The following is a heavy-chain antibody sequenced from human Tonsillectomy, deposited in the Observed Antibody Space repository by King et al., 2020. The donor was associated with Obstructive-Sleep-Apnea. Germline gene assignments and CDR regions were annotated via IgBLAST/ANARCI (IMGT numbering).Heavy chain of an antibody. D-gene: IGHD3-10*01. J-gene: IGHJ6*02. CDR1: GYTFTGYY. CDR2: INPNSGGT. CDR3: ARDGWAHSYGSGKYGMDV. V-gene: IGHV1-2*02. Sequence: QLVQSGAEVKKPGASVKVSCKASGYTFTGYYMHWVRQAPGQGLEWMGWINPNSGGTNYAQKFQGRVTMTRDTSISTAYMELSRLRSDDTAVYYCARDGWAHSYGSGKYGMDVWGQGTTVTVSS.